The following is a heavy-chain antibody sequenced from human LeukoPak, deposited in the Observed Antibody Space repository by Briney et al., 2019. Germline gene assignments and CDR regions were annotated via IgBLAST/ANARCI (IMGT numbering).Heavy chain of an antibody. D-gene: IGHD3-10*01. V-gene: IGHV3-23*01. J-gene: IGHJ4*02. CDR1: GFTFSNYA. Sequence: GSLRLSCAASGFTFSNYAMTWVRQAPGKGLEWVSSISGSGGGPHYADSVKGRFTISRDNSKDTLYLQMNSLRADDTALYYCAKSQSYYGSGTPVAYWGQGTLVTVSS. CDR2: ISGSGGGP. CDR3: AKSQSYYGSGTPVAY.